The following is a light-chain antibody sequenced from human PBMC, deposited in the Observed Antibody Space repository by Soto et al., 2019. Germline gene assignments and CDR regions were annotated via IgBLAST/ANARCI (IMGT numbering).Light chain of an antibody. J-gene: IGLJ1*01. Sequence: QSALTQPASVSGSPGQSVTLSCTGTTSDVGGFDYVSWYQQHPGKVPKLVIFDVSNRPSGVSDRFSGPKSGNTASLTISGLQAEDEADYYCSSYTTTGTQVFGTGTKVTVL. CDR1: TSDVGGFDY. V-gene: IGLV2-14*03. CDR2: DVS. CDR3: SSYTTTGTQV.